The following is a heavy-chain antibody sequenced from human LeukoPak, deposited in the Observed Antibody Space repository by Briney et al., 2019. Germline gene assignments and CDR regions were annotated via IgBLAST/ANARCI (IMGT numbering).Heavy chain of an antibody. V-gene: IGHV3-7*01. Sequence: GGSLRLSCAASGFTVSSNYMSWVRQAPGKGLEWVANIKQDGTEKYYVDSVKGRFTISRDNAKNSLYLQMNSLRAEDTAVYYCAELGITMIGGVWGKGTTVTISS. CDR1: GFTVSSNY. D-gene: IGHD3-10*02. J-gene: IGHJ6*04. CDR3: AELGITMIGGV. CDR2: IKQDGTEK.